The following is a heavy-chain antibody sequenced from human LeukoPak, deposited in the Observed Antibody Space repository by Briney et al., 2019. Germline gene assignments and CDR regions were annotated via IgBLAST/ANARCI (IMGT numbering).Heavy chain of an antibody. CDR1: GGSISSYY. V-gene: IGHV4-59*01. D-gene: IGHD6-13*01. CDR2: IYYSGST. CDR3: ARFMAAAGYDAFDI. J-gene: IGHJ3*02. Sequence: SETLSLTCTVSGGSISSYYWSWLRQPPGKVLEWIGYIYYSGSTNYNPSLKSRVTISVDTSKNQFSLKLTSVTAADTAVYYCARFMAAAGYDAFDIWGQGTMVTVSS.